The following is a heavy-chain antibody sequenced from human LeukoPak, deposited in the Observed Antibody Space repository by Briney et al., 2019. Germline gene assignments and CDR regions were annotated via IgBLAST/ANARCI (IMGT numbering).Heavy chain of an antibody. CDR1: GGSISSGYY. CDR2: IDHSGST. J-gene: IGHJ4*02. CDR3: ARGTVTMDY. D-gene: IGHD4-17*01. Sequence: SETLSLTCTVSGGSISSGYYWGWIRQPPGKGLEWTGSIDHSGSTYYNPSLKSRITISLDTSKNQFSLNLSSVTAADTAVYYCARGTVTMDYWGRGTLVTVSS. V-gene: IGHV4-38-2*02.